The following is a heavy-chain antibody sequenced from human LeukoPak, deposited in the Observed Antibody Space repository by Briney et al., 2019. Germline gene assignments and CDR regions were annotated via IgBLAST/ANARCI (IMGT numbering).Heavy chain of an antibody. CDR3: ATYSGYALHDAFDI. Sequence: ASVKVSCKVSRYTLTELSMHWVRQAPGKGLEWMAGFDPEDGEAIYAQKFQGRVTMTEDTSTDTAYMELSSLRSEDTAVYYCATYSGYALHDAFDIWGQGTMVTVSS. CDR2: FDPEDGEA. D-gene: IGHD5-12*01. CDR1: RYTLTELS. J-gene: IGHJ3*02. V-gene: IGHV1-24*01.